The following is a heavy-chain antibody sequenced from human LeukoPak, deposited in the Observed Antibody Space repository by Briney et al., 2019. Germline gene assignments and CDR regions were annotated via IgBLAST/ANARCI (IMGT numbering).Heavy chain of an antibody. D-gene: IGHD2-8*02. CDR3: ATSLIGDTYRWHDAFDI. Sequence: ASVKVSCKASGYTFTSYDINWVRQATGQGLEWMGWLNPNSGNTGYAQKFQGRVTMTKDTSISTAYMELGSLKSEDAAVYFCATSLIGDTYRWHDAFDIWGQGTMVTVSS. V-gene: IGHV1-8*01. CDR2: LNPNSGNT. J-gene: IGHJ3*02. CDR1: GYTFTSYD.